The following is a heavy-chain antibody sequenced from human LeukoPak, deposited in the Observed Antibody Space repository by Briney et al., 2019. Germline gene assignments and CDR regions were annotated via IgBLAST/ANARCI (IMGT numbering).Heavy chain of an antibody. CDR1: GFTFRTYW. CDR2: IKSDGSST. V-gene: IGHV3-74*01. Sequence: GGSVRLSCAASGFTFRTYWMHWVRQAPGKGLVWVSRIKSDGSSTTYADSVKGRFTISRNNARHTLYLQMNSLRAEDTAVYYCARGGYYYESGGFYYVGYWGQGTLVTVSS. J-gene: IGHJ4*02. CDR3: ARGGYYYESGGFYYVGY. D-gene: IGHD3-22*01.